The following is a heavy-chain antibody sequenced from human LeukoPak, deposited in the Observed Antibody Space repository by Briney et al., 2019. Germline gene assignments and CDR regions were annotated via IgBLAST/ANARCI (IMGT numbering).Heavy chain of an antibody. CDR3: ARDPRSWVGATNPCDY. V-gene: IGHV3-30*01. Sequence: GGSLRLSCAASGFTFSSYAMHWVRQAPGKGLEWVAVISYDGSNKYYADSVKGRFTISRDNSKNTLYLQMNSLRAEDTAVYYCARDPRSWVGATNPCDYWGQGTLVTVSS. CDR1: GFTFSSYA. D-gene: IGHD1-26*01. J-gene: IGHJ4*02. CDR2: ISYDGSNK.